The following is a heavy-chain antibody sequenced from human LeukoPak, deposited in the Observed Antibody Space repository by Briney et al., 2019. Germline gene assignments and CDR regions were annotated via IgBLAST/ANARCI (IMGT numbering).Heavy chain of an antibody. V-gene: IGHV3-23*01. D-gene: IGHD6-19*01. CDR3: AKDHSGPGYSSGWYRGDYFDY. CDR2: ISGSGSTT. Sequence: PGGTLRLSCAASGFTFDAFILTWVRQTPQKGLEWVATISGSGSTTDYAGSVQGRFIVSRDNSKSTLYLQMNSLRAEDTAVYYCAKDHSGPGYSSGWYRGDYFDYWGQGTLVTVSS. J-gene: IGHJ4*02. CDR1: GFTFDAFI.